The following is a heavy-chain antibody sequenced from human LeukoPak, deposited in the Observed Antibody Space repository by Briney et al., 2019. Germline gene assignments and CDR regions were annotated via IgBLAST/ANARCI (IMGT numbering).Heavy chain of an antibody. J-gene: IGHJ4*02. D-gene: IGHD1-7*01. V-gene: IGHV3-11*04. CDR2: ISSSGSTI. Sequence: PGGSLRLSCAASGFTFSDYYMSWIRQAPGKGLEWVSYISSSGSTIYYADSVKGRFTISRDNAKNSLYLQMNSLRAEDTAVYYCAGRLVRTIGDAFDYWGQGTLVTVSS. CDR3: AGRLVRTIGDAFDY. CDR1: GFTFSDYY.